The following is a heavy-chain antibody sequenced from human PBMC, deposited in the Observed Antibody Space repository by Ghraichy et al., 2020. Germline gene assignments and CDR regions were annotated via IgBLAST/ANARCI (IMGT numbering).Heavy chain of an antibody. CDR3: ARSGYYDFWSGYPSNYYYYYIDV. J-gene: IGHJ6*03. Sequence: LSLTCAASGFTFSSYEMNWVRQAPGKGLEWVSYISSSGSTIYYADSVKGRFTISRDNAKNSLYLQMNSLRAEDTAVYYCARSGYYDFWSGYPSNYYYYYIDVWGKGTTVTVSS. CDR1: GFTFSSYE. CDR2: ISSSGSTI. V-gene: IGHV3-48*03. D-gene: IGHD3-3*01.